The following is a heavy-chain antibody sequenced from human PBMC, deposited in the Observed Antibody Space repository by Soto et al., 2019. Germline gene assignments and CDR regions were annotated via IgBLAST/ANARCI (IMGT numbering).Heavy chain of an antibody. Sequence: QVQLVQSGAEVKKPGASVKVSCKASGYTFSDYYIHWMRQAPGQGLEWMGGINPNSGGTKYAHKFKGWVTMTRDTSIKTAYMELSRLTSDDTAVYYCARESGGATATLDYYYFYMDVWGKGTTVTVSS. CDR2: INPNSGGT. V-gene: IGHV1-2*04. J-gene: IGHJ6*03. CDR1: GYTFSDYY. CDR3: ARESGGATATLDYYYFYMDV. D-gene: IGHD5-12*01.